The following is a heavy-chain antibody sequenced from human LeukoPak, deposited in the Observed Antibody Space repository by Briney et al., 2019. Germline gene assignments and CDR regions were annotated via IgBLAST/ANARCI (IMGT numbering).Heavy chain of an antibody. CDR3: ARHCCSGPAKRVFDI. CDR2: ISYSGNT. V-gene: IGHV4-39*01. CDR1: GGSIISSDYH. Sequence: SETLSLSCTVSGGSIISSDYHWGWVRQPPGKGLEWIGTISYSGNTDYNPSLRSRVTISVDTSNNQFSLRLGAVTAADTAVYHCARHCCSGPAKRVFDIWGQGTMVTVSS. D-gene: IGHD2-15*01. J-gene: IGHJ3*02.